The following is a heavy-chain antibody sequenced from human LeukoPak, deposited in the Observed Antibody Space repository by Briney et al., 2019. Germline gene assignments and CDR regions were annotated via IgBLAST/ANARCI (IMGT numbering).Heavy chain of an antibody. CDR1: GFISSSYW. J-gene: IGHJ4*02. CDR3: ARDLAYSRLDY. Sequence: GGSLRLSCAASGFISSSYWMSWVRQAPGKGLEWVASINPDGNKKYTADSVKGRFTISRDNAENSLYLQMNSLRVEDTAFYYCARDLAYSRLDYWGQGMLVTVSS. D-gene: IGHD5-18*01. V-gene: IGHV3-7*01. CDR2: INPDGNKK.